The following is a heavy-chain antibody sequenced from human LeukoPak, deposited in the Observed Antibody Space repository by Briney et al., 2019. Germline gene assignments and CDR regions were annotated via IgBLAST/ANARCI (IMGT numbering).Heavy chain of an antibody. CDR3: AKVSPYYYDSSGYYDY. J-gene: IGHJ4*02. CDR1: GFTFDDYA. Sequence: GGSLRLSCAASGFTFDDYAMHWVRHAPGKGLEWVSGISWNSGSIGYADSVKGRFTISRDNAKNSLYLQMNSLRAEDTALYYCAKVSPYYYDSSGYYDYWGQGTLVTVSS. V-gene: IGHV3-9*01. D-gene: IGHD3-22*01. CDR2: ISWNSGSI.